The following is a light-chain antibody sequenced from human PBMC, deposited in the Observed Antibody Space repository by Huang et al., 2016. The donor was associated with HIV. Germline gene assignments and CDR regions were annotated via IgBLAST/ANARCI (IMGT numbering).Light chain of an antibody. CDR1: QDIKNY. Sequence: DIQMTQYPSSLSASVGDRVTITCRASQDIKNYLAWYQQQAGQVPKLLIYAASSLQSGVPSRFIGSGSGTDFTLSITSLQPEDVAIYYCQKYDSVPRTFGQGTKVDIK. CDR2: AAS. J-gene: IGKJ1*01. CDR3: QKYDSVPRT. V-gene: IGKV1-27*01.